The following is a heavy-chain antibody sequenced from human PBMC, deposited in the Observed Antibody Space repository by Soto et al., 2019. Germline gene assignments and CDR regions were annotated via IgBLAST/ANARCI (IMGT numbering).Heavy chain of an antibody. CDR2: MNPNSGNT. D-gene: IGHD4-17*01. CDR1: GYTFTSYD. J-gene: IGHJ4*02. CDR3: ARVEDDYGDYTTDY. V-gene: IGHV1-8*01. Sequence: QVQLVQSGAEVKKPGASVKVSCKASGYTFTSYDINWVRQATGQGLEWMGWMNPNSGNTGYAQKYQGRVTMTRNTPISTAYMELSSLRSEDTAVYYCARVEDDYGDYTTDYWGQGTLVTVSS.